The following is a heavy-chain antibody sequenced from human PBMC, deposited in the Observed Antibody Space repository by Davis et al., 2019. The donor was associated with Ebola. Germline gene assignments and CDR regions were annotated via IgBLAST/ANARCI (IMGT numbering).Heavy chain of an antibody. J-gene: IGHJ6*02. CDR2: ISGSGGTT. CDR1: GFTISSYA. V-gene: IGHV3-23*01. D-gene: IGHD5-12*01. Sequence: PAGSLTLSCAASGFTISSYAMSWVRQAPGKGLEWVSAISGSGGTTYYADAVKGRSTISRDNSKNTPYLQMNSLRAEDTAVYYCARDATEESGYDLYYYYGMDVWGQGTTVTVSS. CDR3: ARDATEESGYDLYYYYGMDV.